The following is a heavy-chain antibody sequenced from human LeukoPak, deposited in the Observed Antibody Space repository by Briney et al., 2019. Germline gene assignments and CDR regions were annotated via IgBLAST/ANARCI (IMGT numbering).Heavy chain of an antibody. V-gene: IGHV4-59*01. CDR2: IYYSGST. D-gene: IGHD3-10*01. CDR3: ARERITMVRGVRGRGPFDY. J-gene: IGHJ4*02. CDR1: GGSISSYY. Sequence: SETLSLTCTVSGGSISSYYWSWIRQPPGKGLEWIGYIYYSGSTNYNPSLRSRVTISVDTSKNQFSLKLSSVTAADTAVYYCARERITMVRGVRGRGPFDYWGQGTLVTVSS.